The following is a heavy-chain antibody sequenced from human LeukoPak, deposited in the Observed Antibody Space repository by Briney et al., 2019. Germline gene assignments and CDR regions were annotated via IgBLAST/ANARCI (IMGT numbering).Heavy chain of an antibody. CDR1: DYTFTNYG. CDR2: ISTHDGHT. CDR3: ARAPSGMTMGPGDY. V-gene: IGHV1-18*01. Sequence: EASVKVSCKASDYTFTNYGITWVRQAPGQGLEWMGWISTHDGHTICAQDLQGRVTMTTDTSTTTAYMELRRLKSDDTAVYYCARAPSGMTMGPGDYWGQGALVTVSS. D-gene: IGHD6-13*01. J-gene: IGHJ4*02.